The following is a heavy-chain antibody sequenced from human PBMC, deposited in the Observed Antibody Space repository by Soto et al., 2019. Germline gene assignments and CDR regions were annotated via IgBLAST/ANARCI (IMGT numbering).Heavy chain of an antibody. CDR3: ARGLDYGDLFYAMDV. J-gene: IGHJ6*02. CDR2: IIPMFGTA. CDR1: GVTFSSYA. V-gene: IGHV1-69*13. D-gene: IGHD4-17*01. Sequence: GASVKVSCKASGVTFSSYAISWVRQAPGQGLEWMGGIIPMFGTANYAQRLQGRVTITADESTRTGYMELSSLRSEDTAVYYCARGLDYGDLFYAMDVWGQGXTVTVSS.